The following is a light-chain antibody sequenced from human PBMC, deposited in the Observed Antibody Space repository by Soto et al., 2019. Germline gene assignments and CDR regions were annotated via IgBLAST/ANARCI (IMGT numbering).Light chain of an antibody. V-gene: IGLV2-14*01. CDR2: EVS. Sequence: QSALTQPASVSGSPGQSIAISCTGTSSDVGNHKYVSWYQQHPGKAPKLMIYEVSNRPSGVSNRFSGSKSGNTASLTISGLQAEDETDYYCFSYTSSGTYVFGTGTKLTVL. CDR3: FSYTSSGTYV. CDR1: SSDVGNHKY. J-gene: IGLJ1*01.